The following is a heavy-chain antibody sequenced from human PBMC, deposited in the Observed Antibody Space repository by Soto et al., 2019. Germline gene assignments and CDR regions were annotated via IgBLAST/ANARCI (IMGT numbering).Heavy chain of an antibody. D-gene: IGHD5-18*01. CDR3: ARDPGYSYGYN. CDR2: INAGNGNT. V-gene: IGHV1-3*01. CDR1: GYTFTSYA. Sequence: QVQLVQSGAEVKKPGASVKVSCKASGYTFTSYAMHWVRQAPGQRLEWMGWINAGNGNTKYSQKFQGRVTITRDTSASTANMELSSLRSEDTAVYYCARDPGYSYGYNWGQGPLVTVSS. J-gene: IGHJ4*02.